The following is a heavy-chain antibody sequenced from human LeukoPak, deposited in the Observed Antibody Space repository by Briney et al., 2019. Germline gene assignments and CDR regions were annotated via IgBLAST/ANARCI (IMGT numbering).Heavy chain of an antibody. J-gene: IGHJ4*02. CDR3: AKMTFAARPYFDD. Sequence: PGGSLRLSCAASGFTFSSYGMHWVRQAPGKGLEWVAFIRYDGSNKYYADSVKGRFTISRDNSKNTLYLQMNSLIAEDTAVYYCAKMTFAARPYFDDWGQGTLVTVSS. V-gene: IGHV3-30*02. CDR1: GFTFSSYG. D-gene: IGHD6-6*01. CDR2: IRYDGSNK.